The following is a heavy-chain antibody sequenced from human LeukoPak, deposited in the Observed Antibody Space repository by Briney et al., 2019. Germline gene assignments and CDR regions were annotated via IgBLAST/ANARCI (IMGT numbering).Heavy chain of an antibody. Sequence: KPGGPLRLSCAASGFTFSNAWVSWVRQAPEKALEWVGHIKTKTEGETTAYAAPVKGRFSISRDDSINTLYLQMNSLTTEDTAVYFCIQYFASWGQGTLVTASS. D-gene: IGHD2/OR15-2a*01. J-gene: IGHJ4*02. CDR1: GFTFSNAW. CDR3: IQYFAS. V-gene: IGHV3-15*01. CDR2: IKTKTEGETT.